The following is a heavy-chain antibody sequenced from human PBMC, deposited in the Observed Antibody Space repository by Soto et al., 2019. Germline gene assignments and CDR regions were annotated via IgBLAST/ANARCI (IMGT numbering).Heavy chain of an antibody. D-gene: IGHD4-17*01. CDR1: GGSISSVDYY. V-gene: IGHV4-30-4*01. J-gene: IGHJ5*02. CDR3: ARAMTTVTSRAFDP. CDR2: IYYSGTT. Sequence: QVQLQESGPGLVKPSQTLSLTCTVSGGSISSVDYYWSWIRQPPGKGLEWIGFIYYSGTTYYNPSLKCRLTISVDRSKNQFSLNLSSVTAADTAVYYCARAMTTVTSRAFDPWGQGTLVTVSS.